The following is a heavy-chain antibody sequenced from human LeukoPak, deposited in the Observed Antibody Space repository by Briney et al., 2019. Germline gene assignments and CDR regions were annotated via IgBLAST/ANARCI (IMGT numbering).Heavy chain of an antibody. V-gene: IGHV3-30*03. CDR2: ISYDGRNK. Sequence: GGSLRLSCVASGFTFSSYGMHWVRQAPGKGLEWVAVISYDGRNKYYADSVKGRFTISRDNSKNTVYLQMNSLRAEDTAVYYCASVSMYLYSSGWYEDACDIWGQGTMVTVSS. CDR1: GFTFSSYG. D-gene: IGHD6-19*01. CDR3: ASVSMYLYSSGWYEDACDI. J-gene: IGHJ3*02.